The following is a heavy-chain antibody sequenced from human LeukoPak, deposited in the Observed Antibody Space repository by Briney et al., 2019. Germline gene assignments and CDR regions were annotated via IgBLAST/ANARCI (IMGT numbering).Heavy chain of an antibody. Sequence: GGSLRLSCAGSGFTFSIDGMNWVRQAPGRGLEWVSSISPDSNFIYQADSVKGRFTISRDNAKNSLYLQMEGLRVEDTAVYYCTNFQTVGVKPFEHWGQGTLVTVSS. D-gene: IGHD1-26*01. CDR1: GFTFSIDG. J-gene: IGHJ5*02. CDR2: ISPDSNFI. V-gene: IGHV3-21*01. CDR3: TNFQTVGVKPFEH.